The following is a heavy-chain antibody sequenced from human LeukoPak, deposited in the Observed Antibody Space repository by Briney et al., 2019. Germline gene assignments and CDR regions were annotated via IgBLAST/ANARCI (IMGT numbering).Heavy chain of an antibody. CDR3: ARHDLWFGESDSYYFDY. D-gene: IGHD3-10*01. CDR2: IYYSGST. J-gene: IGHJ4*02. Sequence: PSETLSLTCTVSGGSISSSSYYWGWIRQPPGKGLEWIGSIYYSGSTYYNPSLKSRVTISVDTSKNQFSLKLSSVTAADTAVYYCARHDLWFGESDSYYFDYWGQGTLVTVSS. V-gene: IGHV4-39*01. CDR1: GGSISSSSYY.